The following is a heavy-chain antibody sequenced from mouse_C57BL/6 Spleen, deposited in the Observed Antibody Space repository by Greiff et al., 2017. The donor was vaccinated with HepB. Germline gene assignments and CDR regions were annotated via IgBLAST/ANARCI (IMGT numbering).Heavy chain of an antibody. CDR1: GYAFSSSW. Sequence: VQLQQSGPELVKPGASVKISCKASGYAFSSSWMNWVKQRPGKGLEWIGRIYPGDGDTNYNGKFKGKATLTADKSSSTDYMQLSSLTSEDSAVYFCARRRFYYGSSYDYFDYWGQGTTLTVSS. CDR3: ARRRFYYGSSYDYFDY. CDR2: IYPGDGDT. J-gene: IGHJ2*01. V-gene: IGHV1-82*01. D-gene: IGHD1-1*01.